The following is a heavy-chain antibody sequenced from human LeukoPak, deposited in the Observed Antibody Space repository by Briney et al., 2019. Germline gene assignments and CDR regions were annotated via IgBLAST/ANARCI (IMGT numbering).Heavy chain of an antibody. CDR2: INPSGGST. CDR3: ARDGVSSGSYSS. CDR1: GYTFTNYY. V-gene: IGHV1-46*01. Sequence: ASVKASCKASGYTFTNYYMHWVRQAPGQGLEWMGIINPSGGSTSYAQKSQGRVTMTRDTSTSTVYMELSSLRSEDTAVYYCARDGVSSGSYSSWGQGTLVTVSS. D-gene: IGHD1-26*01. J-gene: IGHJ5*02.